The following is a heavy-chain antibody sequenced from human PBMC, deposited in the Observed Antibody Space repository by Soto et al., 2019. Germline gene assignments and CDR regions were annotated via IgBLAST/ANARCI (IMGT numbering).Heavy chain of an antibody. D-gene: IGHD2-2*02. CDR3: AREDCSSTSCYIFDY. V-gene: IGHV3-48*01. J-gene: IGHJ4*02. CDR2: ISSSSSTI. Sequence: GGSLRLSCAASGFTFSSYSMNWVRQAPGKGLEWVSYISSSSSTIYYADSVKGRFTISRDNAKNSLYLQMNSLRAEDTAVYYCAREDCSSTSCYIFDYWGQGTLVTVSS. CDR1: GFTFSSYS.